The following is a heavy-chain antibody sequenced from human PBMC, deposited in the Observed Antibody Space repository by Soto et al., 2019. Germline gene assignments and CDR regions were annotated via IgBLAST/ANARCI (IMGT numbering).Heavy chain of an antibody. CDR3: AREDYYDSSGSPTPVVY. J-gene: IGHJ4*02. CDR2: IRRSVSRE. Sequence: GGSLRISCAASGFTFSSYGMSWFRKTPGKGLEWVSSIRRSVSREHYAVSLEGRFTISRDNAKNSLYLQRNSLRVEDTAVYYCAREDYYDSSGSPTPVVYWVQGILVTVSS. V-gene: IGHV3-21*06. D-gene: IGHD3-22*01. CDR1: GFTFSSYG.